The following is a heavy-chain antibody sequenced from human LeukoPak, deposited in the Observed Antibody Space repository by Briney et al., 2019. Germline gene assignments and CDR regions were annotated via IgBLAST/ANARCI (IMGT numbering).Heavy chain of an antibody. CDR2: IKSKTDGGTT. CDR3: TRIIKSGSFDY. V-gene: IGHV3-15*01. CDR1: GLTFRDAW. D-gene: IGHD1-26*01. Sequence: PGGSLRLSCAVAGLTFRDAWMSWVRQAPGKGREWVGRIKSKTDGGTTDYAAPVKGRFTISRDDSTNTLFPQMNSLKTEDTALYYCTRIIKSGSFDYWGQGTLVTVSS. J-gene: IGHJ4*02.